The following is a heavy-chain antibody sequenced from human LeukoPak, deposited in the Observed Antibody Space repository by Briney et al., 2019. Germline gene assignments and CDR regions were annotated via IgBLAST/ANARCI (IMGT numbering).Heavy chain of an antibody. CDR2: IYYSGST. J-gene: IGHJ3*02. CDR3: ARDRSPLLTYPDTFDI. V-gene: IGHV4-61*01. D-gene: IGHD3-10*01. CDR1: GGSVSSGSYY. Sequence: SETLSLTCTVSGGSVSSGSYYWSWIRQPPGKGLEWIGYIYYSGSTNYNPSLKSRVTISVDTSKNQFSLKLSSVTAADTAVYYCARDRSPLLTYPDTFDIWGQGTMVTVSS.